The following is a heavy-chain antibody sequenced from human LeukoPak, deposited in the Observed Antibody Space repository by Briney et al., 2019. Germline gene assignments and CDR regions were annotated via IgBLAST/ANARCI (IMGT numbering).Heavy chain of an antibody. V-gene: IGHV3-23*01. CDR1: GFTIGNYA. J-gene: IGHJ4*02. CDR2: ISCSDGST. D-gene: IGHD2-15*01. CDR3: AKGRGYCTGGSCYSDY. Sequence: GGSLRLSCTASGFTIGNYAMSWVRHAPGKGLEWVSTISCSDGSTYYADSVKGRFTISRDNSKNTLYLQMNSLRVEDTAIYYGAKGRGYCTGGSCYSDYWGQGTLVTVSS.